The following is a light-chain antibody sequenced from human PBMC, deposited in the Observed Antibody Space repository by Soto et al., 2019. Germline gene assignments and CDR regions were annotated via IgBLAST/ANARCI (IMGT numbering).Light chain of an antibody. CDR3: SSYTSSTTTTVV. J-gene: IGLJ2*01. CDR2: EVS. Sequence: QSVLTQPASVSGSPGQSITISCTGTSSDVGGYKYVSWYQQHPGKAPKLMIYEVSNRPSGVPNRFSASKSGNTASLTISGLRAEDEADYFCSSYTSSTTTTVVFGGGTKLTVL. CDR1: SSDVGGYKY. V-gene: IGLV2-14*01.